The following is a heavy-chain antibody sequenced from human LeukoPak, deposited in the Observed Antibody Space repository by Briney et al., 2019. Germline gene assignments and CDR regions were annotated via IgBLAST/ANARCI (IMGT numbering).Heavy chain of an antibody. Sequence: PGGSLRLSCAASGFTFSSHAMSWVRQAPGKGLEWVSAISGSGGSTYYADSVKGRFTISRDNSKNTLYLQMNSLRAEDTAVYYCAKVTASTYYYDSSGYYPFDYWGQGTLVTVSS. CDR3: AKVTASTYYYDSSGYYPFDY. CDR2: ISGSGGST. CDR1: GFTFSSHA. V-gene: IGHV3-23*01. J-gene: IGHJ4*02. D-gene: IGHD3-22*01.